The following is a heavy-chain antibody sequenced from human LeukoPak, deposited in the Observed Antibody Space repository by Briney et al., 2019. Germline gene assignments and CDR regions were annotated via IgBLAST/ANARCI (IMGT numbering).Heavy chain of an antibody. CDR1: GGSISSSSYY. V-gene: IGHV4-39*01. CDR2: IYYSGST. Sequence: SETLSLTCTVSGGSISSSSYYWCWIRQPPGKGLEWIGSIYYSGSTYYNPSLKSRVTISVDTSKNQFSLKLSSVTAADTAVYYCARLALSSSVDYWGQGTLVTVSS. D-gene: IGHD6-6*01. J-gene: IGHJ4*02. CDR3: ARLALSSSVDY.